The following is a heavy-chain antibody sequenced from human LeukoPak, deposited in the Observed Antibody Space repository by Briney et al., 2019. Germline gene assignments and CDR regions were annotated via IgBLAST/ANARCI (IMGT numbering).Heavy chain of an antibody. J-gene: IGHJ4*02. CDR3: ARRSGYSYYFDY. CDR2: MNPNSGNT. CDR1: GYTFTSYD. D-gene: IGHD3-3*01. Sequence: ASVKVSCKASGYTFTSYDINWVRQAAGQGLEWMGWMNPNSGNTVYAQKLQGRVTITRNTSISTAYMELSSLRSEDTAVYYCARRSGYSYYFDYWGQGTLVTVSS. V-gene: IGHV1-8*03.